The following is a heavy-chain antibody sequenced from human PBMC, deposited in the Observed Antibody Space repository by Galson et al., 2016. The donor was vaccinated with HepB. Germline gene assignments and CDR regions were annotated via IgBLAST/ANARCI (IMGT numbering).Heavy chain of an antibody. D-gene: IGHD6-13*01. J-gene: IGHJ4*02. Sequence: SLRLSCAASGFTFSPYAMHWVRQAPGKGLEWAAVISFDGNNKYYADSVKGRFTISRDNSKNTLYLQTNSLRPEDTAVYYCARGGGVRQLYPYYFDYWGQGTLVTVSS. CDR1: GFTFSPYA. V-gene: IGHV3-30*04. CDR3: ARGGGVRQLYPYYFDY. CDR2: ISFDGNNK.